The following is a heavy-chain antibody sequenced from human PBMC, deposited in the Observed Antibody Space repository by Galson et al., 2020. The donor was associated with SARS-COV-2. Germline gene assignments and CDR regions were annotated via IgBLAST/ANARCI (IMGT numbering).Heavy chain of an antibody. D-gene: IGHD3-3*01. CDR1: GFTFSSYG. Sequence: SCAASGFTFSSYGMHWVRQAPGQGLEWVAVIWYDGSNTYYADSVKGRFTISRDKSKNTLYLQMNSLRAEDTAVYYCAREVANYDFWSGYYGMDVWGQGTTVTVSS. V-gene: IGHV3-33*01. CDR2: IWYDGSNT. CDR3: AREVANYDFWSGYYGMDV. J-gene: IGHJ6*02.